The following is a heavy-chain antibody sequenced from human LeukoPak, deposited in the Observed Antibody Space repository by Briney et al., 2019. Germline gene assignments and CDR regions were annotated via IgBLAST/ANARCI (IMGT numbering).Heavy chain of an antibody. CDR1: GYALSESS. V-gene: IGHV1-24*01. CDR2: FDPEYVET. D-gene: IGHD2-2*01. Sequence: ASAKVSCKVSGYALSESSIHWVRQTPGEGFEWMGGFDPEYVETTYAQKFRGRVTMTEDTSTDTAYMELINLRSDDTAVYYCARDHSTSCLDNWGQGTLVTVSS. J-gene: IGHJ4*02. CDR3: ARDHSTSCLDN.